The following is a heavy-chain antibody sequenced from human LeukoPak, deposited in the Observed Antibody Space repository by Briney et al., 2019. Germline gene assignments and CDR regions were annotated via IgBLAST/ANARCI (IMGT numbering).Heavy chain of an antibody. CDR3: ARLMVGQAGVGATHFDY. V-gene: IGHV3-30*02. CDR2: IRHDGSEK. D-gene: IGHD1-26*01. J-gene: IGHJ4*02. Sequence: GGSLRLSCVASGFILSNYGMHWVRQAPGKGLEWLTFIRHDGSEKYYADSVKGRFISSRDNSKNTLYLEVNSLGPDDTAMYFCARLMVGQAGVGATHFDYWGQGTPVTVSS. CDR1: GFILSNYG.